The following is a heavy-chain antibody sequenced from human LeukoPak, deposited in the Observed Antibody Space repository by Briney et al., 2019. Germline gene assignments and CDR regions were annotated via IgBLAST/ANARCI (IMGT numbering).Heavy chain of an antibody. J-gene: IGHJ4*02. CDR3: ARDRYGERFLEWLWARDYYFDY. CDR2: INPNSGGT. D-gene: IGHD3-3*01. Sequence: GASVKVSCKASGYTFTGYYMHWVRQAPGQGLEWMGWINPNSGGTNYAQKFQGRVTMTRDMSTSTVYMELSSLRSEDTAVYYCARDRYGERFLEWLWARDYYFDYWGQGTLVTVSS. CDR1: GYTFTGYY. V-gene: IGHV1-2*02.